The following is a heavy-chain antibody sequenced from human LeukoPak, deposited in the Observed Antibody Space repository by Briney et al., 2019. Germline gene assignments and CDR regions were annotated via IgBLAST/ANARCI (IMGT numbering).Heavy chain of an antibody. CDR1: GFTFSSYW. J-gene: IGHJ1*01. Sequence: RGSLRLSCAASGFTFSSYWMHWVRQAPGKGLVWVSRINSDGSTTTYADSVKGRFTISKDNAKNTLYLLMNSLRVEDTAVYYCTRDLQDWGQGTLVTVSS. V-gene: IGHV3-74*01. CDR3: TRDLQD. CDR2: INSDGSTT.